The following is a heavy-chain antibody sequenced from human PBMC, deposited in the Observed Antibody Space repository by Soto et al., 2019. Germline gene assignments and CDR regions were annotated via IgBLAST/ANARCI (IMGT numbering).Heavy chain of an antibody. V-gene: IGHV3-64*04. Sequence: PGGSLRLSCSVFVFTLSSYAMHWVRQAPGKGLQYVSSISSNGGSTYYADSVKGRFTISRDNSKNTLYLQMNSLRAEDTAVYYCAKDWNRREGYCSGGSCYRPYYFDYWGQGTLVTVSS. CDR3: AKDWNRREGYCSGGSCYRPYYFDY. CDR1: VFTLSSYA. D-gene: IGHD2-15*01. J-gene: IGHJ4*02. CDR2: ISSNGGST.